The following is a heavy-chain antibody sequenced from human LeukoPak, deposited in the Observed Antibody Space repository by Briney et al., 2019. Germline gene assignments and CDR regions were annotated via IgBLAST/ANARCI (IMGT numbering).Heavy chain of an antibody. J-gene: IGHJ6*02. D-gene: IGHD1/OR15-1a*01. CDR2: ISAYNGNT. V-gene: IGHV1-18*04. Sequence: VASVKVSCKASGYTFTSYYMHWVRQAPGQGLEWMGWISAYNGNTNYAQKLQGRVTMTTDTSTSTAYMELRSLRSDDTAVYYCASSGTIYYYYGMDVWGQGTTVTVSS. CDR3: ASSGTIYYYYGMDV. CDR1: GYTFTSYY.